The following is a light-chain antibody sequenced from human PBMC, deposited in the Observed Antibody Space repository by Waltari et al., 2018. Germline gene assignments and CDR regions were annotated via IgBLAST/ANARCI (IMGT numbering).Light chain of an antibody. J-gene: IGLJ7*01. CDR1: SSNIGSNT. Sequence: QSVLTQPPSASGTPGQRVTISCSGSSSNIGSNTVNWYQQLPGTAPKLLIYSNSARPSGDTDRFSGSKSGTSAFLAISGLQSEDDADYYCAAWDDSLNGAVFGGGTPLTVL. V-gene: IGLV1-44*01. CDR3: AAWDDSLNGAV. CDR2: SNS.